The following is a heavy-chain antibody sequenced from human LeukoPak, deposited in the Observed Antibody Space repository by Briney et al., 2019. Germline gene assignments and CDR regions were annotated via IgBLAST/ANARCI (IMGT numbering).Heavy chain of an antibody. CDR2: ISNEGGGT. Sequence: PGGSLRLSCSASGFTFSSHAMHWVRQAPGKGLEYVSGISNEGGGTCYADSVKGRCTISRDNSKDTLYLQMSSLRPEDTGMYYCVKDLSGSWAFDYWGQGTLVTVSS. J-gene: IGHJ4*02. D-gene: IGHD6-13*01. CDR1: GFTFSSHA. CDR3: VKDLSGSWAFDY. V-gene: IGHV3-64D*06.